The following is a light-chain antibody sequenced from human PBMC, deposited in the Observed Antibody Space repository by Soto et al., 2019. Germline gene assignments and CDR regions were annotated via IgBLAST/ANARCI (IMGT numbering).Light chain of an antibody. CDR1: QSVSSSY. CDR3: HQYDSSPLT. CDR2: GAS. Sequence: EIVLTQSPGTLSLSPGERATLSCRASQSVSSSYLAWYQQKPGQAPRLLIYGASSRATGIPDRFSGSGSGTYFTLTISRLGPEEFAVYYCHQYDSSPLTFGGGTKVEIK. V-gene: IGKV3-20*01. J-gene: IGKJ4*01.